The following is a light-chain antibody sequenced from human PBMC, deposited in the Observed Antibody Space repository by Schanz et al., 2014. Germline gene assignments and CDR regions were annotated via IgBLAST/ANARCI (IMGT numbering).Light chain of an antibody. Sequence: EIVLTQSPVTLSLYPGERATLSCRASQSVNSYLAWYQQKPGLAPRLLIYDASNRATGIPARFSGSGSGTDFTLTISSLEPEDFAVYYCQHYGTSSWTFGQGTKVEIK. CDR1: QSVNSY. J-gene: IGKJ1*01. CDR3: QHYGTSSWT. V-gene: IGKV3-11*01. CDR2: DAS.